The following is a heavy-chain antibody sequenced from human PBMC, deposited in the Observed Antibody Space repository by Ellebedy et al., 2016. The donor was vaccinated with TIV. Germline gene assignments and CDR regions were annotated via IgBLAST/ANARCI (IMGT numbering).Heavy chain of an antibody. D-gene: IGHD2-15*01. CDR3: ARISGVWWYDL. J-gene: IGHJ2*01. Sequence: GESLKIPCAASGFTFSEDYMSWIRQAPGKGLEWVANIKQDGSETYSVDSVRGRFTISRDNARDSVFLQMNSLRAEDTAVYYCARISGVWWYDLWGRGTLVTVSS. V-gene: IGHV3-7*01. CDR2: IKQDGSET. CDR1: GFTFSEDY.